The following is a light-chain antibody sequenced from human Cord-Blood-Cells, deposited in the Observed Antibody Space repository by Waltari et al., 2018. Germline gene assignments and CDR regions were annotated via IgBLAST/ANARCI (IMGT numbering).Light chain of an antibody. CDR2: QDS. CDR1: KLGDKY. J-gene: IGLJ3*02. CDR3: QAWDSSTAV. V-gene: IGLV3-1*01. Sequence: SYELTQPPSGSVSPGQTASITCSADKLGDKYACWYQQKPGQSPVLVIYQDSKRPSGIPERFSGSNSGNTATLTISGTQAMDEADYYCQAWDSSTAVFGGGTKLTVL.